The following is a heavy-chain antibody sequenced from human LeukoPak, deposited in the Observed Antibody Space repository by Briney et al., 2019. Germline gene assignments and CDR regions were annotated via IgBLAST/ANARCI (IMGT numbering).Heavy chain of an antibody. Sequence: GGSLRLSCEGSAFIFSGHWMNWVRQTPGKGLEWVASIKEDGSERQYVDSVKGRFTISRDNSKNTLYLQMNSLRAEDTAVYYCAKDRSYYNGYYYYGMDVWGQGTTVTVSS. CDR1: AFIFSGHW. D-gene: IGHD3-10*01. J-gene: IGHJ6*02. CDR3: AKDRSYYNGYYYYGMDV. V-gene: IGHV3-7*01. CDR2: IKEDGSER.